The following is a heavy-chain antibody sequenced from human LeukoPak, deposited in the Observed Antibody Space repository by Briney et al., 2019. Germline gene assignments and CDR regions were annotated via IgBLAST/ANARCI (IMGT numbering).Heavy chain of an antibody. V-gene: IGHV3-23*01. D-gene: IGHD3-16*02. J-gene: IGHJ4*02. CDR2: ISGSGGST. Sequence: PGGSLRLSCAASGFTFSSYAMSWVCQAPGKGLEWVSAISGSGGSTYCADSVKGRFTISRDNSKNTLYLQMNSLRAEDTAVYYCAKVRLGELSLYWGQGTLVTVSS. CDR1: GFTFSSYA. CDR3: AKVRLGELSLY.